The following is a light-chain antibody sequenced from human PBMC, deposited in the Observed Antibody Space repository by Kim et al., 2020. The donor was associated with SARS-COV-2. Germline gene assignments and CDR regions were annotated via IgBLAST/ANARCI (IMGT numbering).Light chain of an antibody. CDR3: QQYDNLSIT. Sequence: DIQMTQSPSSLSASVGDRVTITCQASQDISNYLNWYQQKPGKAPKLLIYDASNLETGVPSSFSGSGSGTDFTFTISSLQPEDIATYYCQQYDNLSITFGQGTRLEIK. CDR1: QDISNY. V-gene: IGKV1-33*01. J-gene: IGKJ5*01. CDR2: DAS.